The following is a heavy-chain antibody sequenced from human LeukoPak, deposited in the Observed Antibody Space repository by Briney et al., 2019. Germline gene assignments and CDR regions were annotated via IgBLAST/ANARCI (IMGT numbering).Heavy chain of an antibody. D-gene: IGHD6-13*01. CDR2: INPNSGGT. J-gene: IGHJ4*02. Sequence: ASVKVSCKASGYTFTSYDINWVRQATGQGLEWMGWINPNSGGTNYAQKFQGRVTMTRDTSISTAYMELSRLRSDDTAVYYCASLSSWYDPGNYWGQGTLVTVSS. CDR3: ASLSSWYDPGNY. V-gene: IGHV1-2*02. CDR1: GYTFTSYD.